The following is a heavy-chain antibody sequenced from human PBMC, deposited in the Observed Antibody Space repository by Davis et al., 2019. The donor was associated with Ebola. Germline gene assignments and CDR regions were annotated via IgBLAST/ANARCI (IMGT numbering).Heavy chain of an antibody. CDR1: GNSFTSHW. Sequence: GESLKISCKDSGNSFTSHWVGWVRQMPGKGLDWMGIIYTGDSDARYSPSFQGQVTLSADKSFATAYLQWRSLKASDTAMYYCARQGGGSGRLTSFDYWGRGSLVTVSS. CDR2: IYTGDSDA. D-gene: IGHD1-26*01. CDR3: ARQGGGSGRLTSFDY. J-gene: IGHJ4*02. V-gene: IGHV5-51*01.